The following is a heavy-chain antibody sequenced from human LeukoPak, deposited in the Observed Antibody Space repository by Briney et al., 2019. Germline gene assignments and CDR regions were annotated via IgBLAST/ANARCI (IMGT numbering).Heavy chain of an antibody. D-gene: IGHD6-25*01. CDR1: GGPLRGHL. V-gene: IGHV4-34*01. CDR2: IHYNWKI. J-gene: IGHJ6*03. Sequence: PSETLSLTCGAYGGPLRGHLWSWIRQPPGRGLEGVGEIHYNWKINYNSSLESRLTISIDKSENQFSLKLKSVTAADTAVYYCASASATFAPYYYYYYYMDVWGEGTTVTVSS. CDR3: ASASATFAPYYYYYYYMDV.